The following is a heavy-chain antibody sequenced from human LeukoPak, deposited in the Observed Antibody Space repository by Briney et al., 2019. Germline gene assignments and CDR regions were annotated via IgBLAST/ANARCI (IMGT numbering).Heavy chain of an antibody. CDR1: GFTFSDYY. D-gene: IGHD6-13*01. CDR2: IISRGSSI. CDR3: ARPETMVDSSSWYNTPGEPPSLDY. Sequence: GGSLRLSCAASGFTFSDYYMSWIRQAPGKGVEWVSYIISRGSSIYYADSVRGRFTISRDNAKNSLYLQMNSLRSEDTAVYYCARPETMVDSSSWYNTPGEPPSLDYWGQGTLVTVSS. V-gene: IGHV3-11*01. J-gene: IGHJ4*02.